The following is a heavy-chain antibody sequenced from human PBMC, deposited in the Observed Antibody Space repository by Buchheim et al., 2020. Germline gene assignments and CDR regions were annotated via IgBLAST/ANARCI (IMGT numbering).Heavy chain of an antibody. V-gene: IGHV1-8*01. CDR3: ARGEYSSGWRLYYYYGMDV. Sequence: QVQLVQSGAEVKKPGASVKVSCKASGYTFTSYDINWVRQATGQGLEWMGWMNPNSGNTGYAQKFQGRVTMTRNTSISPAYMELSSLRSEDTAVYYCARGEYSSGWRLYYYYGMDVWGQGTT. D-gene: IGHD6-19*01. CDR1: GYTFTSYD. J-gene: IGHJ6*02. CDR2: MNPNSGNT.